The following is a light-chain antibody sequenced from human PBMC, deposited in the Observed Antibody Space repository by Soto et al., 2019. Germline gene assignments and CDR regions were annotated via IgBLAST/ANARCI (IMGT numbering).Light chain of an antibody. J-gene: IGKJ5*01. CDR3: QKLDNFPLT. V-gene: IGKV1-9*01. CDR2: AAS. CDR1: QSISSY. Sequence: QLTQYPSSLSASVGDRVTITCRASQSISSYLNWYQQKPGEAPKLLIYAASTLQSGVPPRFSGSGSGTEFTLTISSLQPEDFASYYCQKLDNFPLTFGQGTRLEI.